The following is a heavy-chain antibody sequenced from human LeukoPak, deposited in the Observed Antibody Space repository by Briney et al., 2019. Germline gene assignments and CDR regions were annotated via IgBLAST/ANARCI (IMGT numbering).Heavy chain of an antibody. D-gene: IGHD6-13*01. J-gene: IGHJ6*03. V-gene: IGHV4-39*07. CDR1: GGSIRSSSYY. CDR2: IYYSGST. Sequence: ADTLSLTCTVSGGSIRSSSYYWGWIRQPPGKGLEWIGSIYYSGSTYYNPSLKSRVPISVDTSKNQFSLNLSSVTAADTAVYYCARTTEAHSWRTRYYDYYMDVWGKGTTVTVSS. CDR3: ARTTEAHSWRTRYYDYYMDV.